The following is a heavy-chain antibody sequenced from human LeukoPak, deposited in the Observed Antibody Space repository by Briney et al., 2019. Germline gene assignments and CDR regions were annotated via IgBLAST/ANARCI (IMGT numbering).Heavy chain of an antibody. Sequence: PGGSLRLSCAVSGFTFSSYSMNWVRQAPGKGLEWISSITSSSTTIYYADSVKGRFTISRDNAKNSLYLQMNSLRAEDTAVYYCARGPLYYYDSSGSLTWFGPWGQGTLVTVSS. CDR2: ITSSSTTI. V-gene: IGHV3-48*01. D-gene: IGHD3-22*01. J-gene: IGHJ5*02. CDR1: GFTFSSYS. CDR3: ARGPLYYYDSSGSLTWFGP.